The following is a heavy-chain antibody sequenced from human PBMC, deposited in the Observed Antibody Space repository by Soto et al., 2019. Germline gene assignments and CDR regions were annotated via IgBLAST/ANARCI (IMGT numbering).Heavy chain of an antibody. Sequence: EVQLVESGGGLVQPGGSLRLSCAASGFTFSYYAMHWVRQAPGKGLEYVSAISSNGGSTYYANSVKGRFTISRDNSKITLYLQMGSLRAADMAVYYCTILNPIAAAFDYLGQGTLVTVSS. V-gene: IGHV3-64*01. CDR3: TILNPIAAAFDY. D-gene: IGHD6-13*01. J-gene: IGHJ4*02. CDR2: ISSNGGST. CDR1: GFTFSYYA.